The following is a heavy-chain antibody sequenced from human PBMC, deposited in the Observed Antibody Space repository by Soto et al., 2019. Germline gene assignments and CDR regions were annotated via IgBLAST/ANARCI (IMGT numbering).Heavy chain of an antibody. CDR2: IYHSGST. CDR3: ARLSGTYNDRYFDF. D-gene: IGHD1-26*01. CDR1: GGSISSGGYS. V-gene: IGHV4-30-2*01. Sequence: SETLSLTCAVSGGSISSGGYSWSWIRQPPGKGLEWIGYIYHSGSTYYNPSLKSRVTISVDRSKNQFSLKLSSVTAADTALYYCARLSGTYNDRYFDFWGQGVLVTVSS. J-gene: IGHJ4*02.